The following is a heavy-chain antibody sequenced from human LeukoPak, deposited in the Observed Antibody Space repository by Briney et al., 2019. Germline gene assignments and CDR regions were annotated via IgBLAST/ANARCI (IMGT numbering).Heavy chain of an antibody. Sequence: GESLKISCQGSGYSFTSYWISWVRQMPGKGLEWMGRIDPSDSYTNYSPSFQGHVTISADKSISTAYLQWSSLKASDTAMYYCARGRGVISHFDYWGQGTLVTVSS. V-gene: IGHV5-10-1*01. CDR1: GYSFTSYW. CDR3: ARGRGVISHFDY. D-gene: IGHD3-10*01. CDR2: IDPSDSYT. J-gene: IGHJ4*02.